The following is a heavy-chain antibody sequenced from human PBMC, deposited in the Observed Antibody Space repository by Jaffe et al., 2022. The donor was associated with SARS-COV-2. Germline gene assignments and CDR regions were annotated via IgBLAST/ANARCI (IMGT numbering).Heavy chain of an antibody. CDR3: ARDQVGATLGIFDY. D-gene: IGHD1-26*01. CDR2: IYSGGST. Sequence: EVQLVESGGGLIQPGGSLRLSCAASGFTVSSNYMSWVRQAPGKGLEWVSVIYSGGSTYYADSVKGRFTISRDNSKNTLYLQMNSLRAEDTAVYYCARDQVGATLGIFDYWGQGTLVTVSS. J-gene: IGHJ4*02. CDR1: GFTVSSNY. V-gene: IGHV3-53*01.